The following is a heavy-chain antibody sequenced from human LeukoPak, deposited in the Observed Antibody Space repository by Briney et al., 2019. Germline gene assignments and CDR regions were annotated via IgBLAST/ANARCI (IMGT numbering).Heavy chain of an antibody. Sequence: SETLSLTCTVSGGSISSGGYYWSWIRQHPGKGLEWIGYIYYSGSTYYNPSLKSRVTISVDTSKNQFSLKLSSVTAADTAVYYCAREGFSYYDSSGTTNFDYWGQGALVTVSS. CDR3: AREGFSYYDSSGTTNFDY. V-gene: IGHV4-31*03. J-gene: IGHJ4*02. D-gene: IGHD3-22*01. CDR2: IYYSGST. CDR1: GGSISSGGYY.